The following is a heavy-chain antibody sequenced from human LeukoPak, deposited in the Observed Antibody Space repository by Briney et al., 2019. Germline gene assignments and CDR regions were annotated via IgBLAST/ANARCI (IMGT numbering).Heavy chain of an antibody. V-gene: IGHV4-30-4*07. Sequence: SQTLSLTCAVSGGSISSGGYSWSWIRQPPGKGLEWIGYIYYSGSTYYNSSLKSRLTMSVDPSKNQFSLKLTAVTAADTAVYYCARLGAVLTSVNWFDPWGQGTLVTVSS. CDR2: IYYSGST. J-gene: IGHJ5*02. CDR1: GGSISSGGYS. D-gene: IGHD3-9*01. CDR3: ARLGAVLTSVNWFDP.